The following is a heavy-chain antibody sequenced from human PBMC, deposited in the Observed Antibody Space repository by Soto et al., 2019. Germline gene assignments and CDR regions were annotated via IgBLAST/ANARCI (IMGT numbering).Heavy chain of an antibody. D-gene: IGHD2-2*01. J-gene: IGHJ5*02. CDR1: GDSVSSADYY. CDR3: VRDRGSSWMYKWFDP. V-gene: IGHV4-30-4*01. CDR2: IYYSGST. Sequence: PSETLSVTCTVSGDSVSSADYYWSWIRQPPGEGLEWIGHIYYSGSTYYTPSLRGRVSISVDTSKNQFSLNLNSVTAADTAVYYCVRDRGSSWMYKWFDPWGQGTQVTVSS.